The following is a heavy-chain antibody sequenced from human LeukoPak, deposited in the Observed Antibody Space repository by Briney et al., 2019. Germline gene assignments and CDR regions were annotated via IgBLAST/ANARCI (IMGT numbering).Heavy chain of an antibody. CDR1: GFTFRNYA. Sequence: GGSLRLSCAASGFTFRNYAMNWVRQAPGKGLEWVSSISESGDTTHYADSVKGRFTISRDNAKNSLYLQMNSLRAEDTALYYCAREATYCSSTSCFDYYYYMDVWGKGTTVTVSS. D-gene: IGHD2-2*01. V-gene: IGHV3-23*01. CDR2: ISESGDTT. CDR3: AREATYCSSTSCFDYYYYMDV. J-gene: IGHJ6*03.